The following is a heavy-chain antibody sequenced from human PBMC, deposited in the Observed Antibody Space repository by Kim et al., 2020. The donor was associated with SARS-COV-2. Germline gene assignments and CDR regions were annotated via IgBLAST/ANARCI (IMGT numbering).Heavy chain of an antibody. V-gene: IGHV4-59*01. Sequence: SRVTISVDTSKNQFSLKLSSVTAADTAVYYCARDRPYSSRIEPDSNWFDPWGQGTLVTVSS. CDR3: ARDRPYSSRIEPDSNWFDP. D-gene: IGHD6-13*01. J-gene: IGHJ5*02.